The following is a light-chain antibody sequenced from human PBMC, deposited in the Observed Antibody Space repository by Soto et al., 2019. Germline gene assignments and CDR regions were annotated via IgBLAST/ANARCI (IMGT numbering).Light chain of an antibody. CDR3: PQYSYLNS. CDR1: QDISNY. J-gene: IGKJ5*01. Sequence: DIQMTQSPSSLSASVGDRVTITCQASQDISNYLNWYQQKLEKAQKLLIYDASNLETGVPSRFSDSGSGTVFTYAISSQQPEDIATYYCPQYSYLNSFGQGTRLEIK. CDR2: DAS. V-gene: IGKV1-33*01.